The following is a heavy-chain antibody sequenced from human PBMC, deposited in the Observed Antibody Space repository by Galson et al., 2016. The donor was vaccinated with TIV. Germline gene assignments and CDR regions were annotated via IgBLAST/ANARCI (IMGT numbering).Heavy chain of an antibody. Sequence: SVKVSCKASGGSFSTYAVNWVRQAPGQGLEWMGRIIPIFGITNYSQNFQGRVTLTADESTSTFYMDLPSLRTEDTAVYYCAGGVPTTMYWYFDLWDRGTLVTVSS. D-gene: IGHD5-12*01. CDR2: IIPIFGIT. CDR1: GGSFSTYA. V-gene: IGHV1-69*13. CDR3: AGGVPTTMYWYFDL. J-gene: IGHJ2*01.